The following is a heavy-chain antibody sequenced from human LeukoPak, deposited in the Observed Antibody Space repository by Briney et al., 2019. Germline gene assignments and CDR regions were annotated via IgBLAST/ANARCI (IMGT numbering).Heavy chain of an antibody. J-gene: IGHJ6*03. CDR3: ARYDFWSGSNSYYYYMDV. V-gene: IGHV3-20*04. D-gene: IGHD3-3*01. CDR1: GFTFDDYG. CDR2: INWNGGST. Sequence: PGGSLRLSCAASGFTFDDYGMSWVRQAPGKGLEWVSGINWNGGSTGYADSVKGRFTIPRDNAKNSLYLQMNSLRAEDTALYYCARYDFWSGSNSYYYYMDVWGKGTTVTVSS.